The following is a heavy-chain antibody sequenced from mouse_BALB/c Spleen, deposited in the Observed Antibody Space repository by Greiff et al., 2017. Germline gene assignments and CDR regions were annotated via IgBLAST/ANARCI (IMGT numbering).Heavy chain of an antibody. CDR2: ISSGGGNT. V-gene: IGHV5-9*03. CDR3: ARYRDLDY. Sequence: EVKLMESGGGLVQPGGSLKLSCAASGFPFSSYTMSWVRQTPEKRLEWVATISSGGGNTYYPDSVKGRFTISRDNAKNNLYLQMSSLRSEDTALYYCARYRDLDYWGQGTSVTVSS. CDR1: GFPFSSYT. J-gene: IGHJ4*01.